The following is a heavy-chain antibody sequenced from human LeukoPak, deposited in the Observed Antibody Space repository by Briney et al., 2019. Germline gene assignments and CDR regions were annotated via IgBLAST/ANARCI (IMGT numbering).Heavy chain of an antibody. Sequence: GASVKVSCKASGYTFTGYYMHWVRQAPGQGLEWMGWINPNSGGTNYAQNFQGRVTMTRDTSISTAYMELSRLRSDDTAVYYCARGPLAVAALPDLDYWGQGTLVTVSS. CDR2: INPNSGGT. CDR1: GYTFTGYY. CDR3: ARGPLAVAALPDLDY. V-gene: IGHV1-2*02. J-gene: IGHJ4*02. D-gene: IGHD2-15*01.